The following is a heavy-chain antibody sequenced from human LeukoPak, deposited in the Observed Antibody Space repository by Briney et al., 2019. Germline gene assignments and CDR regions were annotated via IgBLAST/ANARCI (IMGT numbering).Heavy chain of an antibody. CDR1: GFSFSIYS. J-gene: IGHJ4*02. CDR2: ISSSSSYI. D-gene: IGHD3-10*01. CDR3: ARAYYGSGTSHFDS. Sequence: GGSLRLSCAASGFSFSIYSMNWVRHAPGKGLEWVSSISSSSSYIYYADSVKGRFTISRDNAKNSLYLQMDSLRAEDTAVYYCARAYYGSGTSHFDSWGQGTLVTVSS. V-gene: IGHV3-21*01.